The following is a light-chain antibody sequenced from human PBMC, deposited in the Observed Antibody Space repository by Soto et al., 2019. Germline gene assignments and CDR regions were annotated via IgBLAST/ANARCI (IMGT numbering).Light chain of an antibody. CDR2: EVS. Sequence: QSALAQPASVSGSPGQSITISCTGSTSDVGAYNYVSWYKHHPGQAPQLMIYEVSNRPSGVSNRFSGSKSGNTDSLTISGLQADDEGDYYCSSKTSSSSPFVFGTGTKVTVL. V-gene: IGLV2-14*01. CDR3: SSKTSSSSPFV. CDR1: TSDVGAYNY. J-gene: IGLJ1*01.